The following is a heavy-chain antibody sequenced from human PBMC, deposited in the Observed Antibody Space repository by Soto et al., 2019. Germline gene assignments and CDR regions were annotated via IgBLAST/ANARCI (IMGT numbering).Heavy chain of an antibody. CDR2: IYYPGST. Sequence: PSETLSLTCTFSGGSISSSSYYLGWIRQSPGKGLEWIGSIYYPGSTYYNPSLKSRVTMSVDTSKNQFSLKLNSVTAADTAVFYCARSRGDGYNFDYWGQGTLVTVSS. D-gene: IGHD3-10*01. J-gene: IGHJ4*02. CDR1: GGSISSSSYY. V-gene: IGHV4-39*01. CDR3: ARSRGDGYNFDY.